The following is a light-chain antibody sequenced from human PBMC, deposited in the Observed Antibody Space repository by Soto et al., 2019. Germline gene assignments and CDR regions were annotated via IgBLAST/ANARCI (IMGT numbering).Light chain of an antibody. J-gene: IGKJ1*01. CDR1: QSVSSSY. Sequence: PWERVTLSCRASQSVSSSYLTWYRQKPGQAPRLLIYCASTRTTSIPDRFSGSGSGTDFTLTISRLEPEDFAVDYCQQYGSSGTFGQGTKVDIK. V-gene: IGKV3-20*01. CDR2: CAS. CDR3: QQYGSSGT.